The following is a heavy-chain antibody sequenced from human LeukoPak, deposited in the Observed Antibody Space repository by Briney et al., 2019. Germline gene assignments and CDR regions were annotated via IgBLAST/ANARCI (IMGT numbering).Heavy chain of an antibody. V-gene: IGHV4-34*01. CDR3: ARDFEYYFDY. CDR2: INHSGST. D-gene: IGHD3-9*01. J-gene: IGHJ4*02. Sequence: SETLSLTCAVYGGSFSGYYWSWIRQPPGKGLEWIGEINHSGSTYYNPSLKSRVTISVDTSKNQFSLKLSSVTAADTAVYYCARDFEYYFDYWGQGTLVTVSS. CDR1: GGSFSGYY.